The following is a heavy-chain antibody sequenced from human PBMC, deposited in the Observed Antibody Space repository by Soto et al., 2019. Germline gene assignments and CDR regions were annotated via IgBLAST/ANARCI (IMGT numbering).Heavy chain of an antibody. CDR1: GGSFSGYY. Sequence: QVQLQQWGAGLLKPSETLSLTCAVYGGSFSGYYWSWIRQPPGKGLEWIGEINHSGSTNYNPSLKSRVTISVDTSKNQFSLKLSSVTAADTAVYYCARGAFGYWSSTSCRTGGMDVWGQGTTVTVSS. J-gene: IGHJ6*02. CDR2: INHSGST. D-gene: IGHD2-2*01. CDR3: ARGAFGYWSSTSCRTGGMDV. V-gene: IGHV4-34*01.